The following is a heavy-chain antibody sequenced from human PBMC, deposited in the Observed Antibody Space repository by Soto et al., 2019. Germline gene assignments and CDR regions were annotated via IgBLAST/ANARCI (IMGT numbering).Heavy chain of an antibody. CDR3: TNRVVVAATTSGKGNYFDH. Sequence: EVQLLESGGGLVQPGGSLRLSCAASGFTFNNYAMTWVRQAPGKGLEWVSAISGSGDTAYYADSVRGRFTISRDNSKNTLYLQLNSLRTEDTAVYYCTNRVVVAATTSGKGNYFDHWGQGKLVTVSS. J-gene: IGHJ4*02. D-gene: IGHD2-15*01. V-gene: IGHV3-23*01. CDR1: GFTFNNYA. CDR2: ISGSGDTA.